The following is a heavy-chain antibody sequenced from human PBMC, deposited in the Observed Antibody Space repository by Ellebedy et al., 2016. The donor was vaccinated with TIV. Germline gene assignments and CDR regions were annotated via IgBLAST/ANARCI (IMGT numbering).Heavy chain of an antibody. V-gene: IGHV4-59*08. D-gene: IGHD7-27*01. CDR1: GGSISSYY. Sequence: MPSETLSLTCTVSGGSISSYYWSWIRQPPGKGLEWIGYISYSGSTNYNPSLKSRVTISVDTSKNQFSLKLSSVTAADTAVYYCASILGYFDYWGQGTLVTVSS. CDR3: ASILGYFDY. CDR2: ISYSGST. J-gene: IGHJ4*02.